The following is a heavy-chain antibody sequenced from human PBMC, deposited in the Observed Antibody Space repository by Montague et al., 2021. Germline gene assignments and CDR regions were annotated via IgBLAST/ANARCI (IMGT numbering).Heavy chain of an antibody. J-gene: IGHJ3*02. CDR2: IRVYDGTT. V-gene: IGHV3-23*01. Sequence: SLRLSCAASGFAFSTETMSWFRQAPGKGLEWVSLIRVYDGTTFYADSVKGRFTISRDNSQNTLYLQMNSLRVEDTAKYYCGKGHMRDPFDILGQGTMVTVSS. CDR1: GFAFSTET. CDR3: GKGHMRDPFDI.